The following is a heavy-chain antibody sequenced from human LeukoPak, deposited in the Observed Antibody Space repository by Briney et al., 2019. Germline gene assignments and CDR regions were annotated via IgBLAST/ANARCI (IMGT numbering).Heavy chain of an antibody. CDR2: IYYSGST. Sequence: PSETLSLTCTVSGGSISSYYWSWIRQPPGKGLEWIGYIYYSGSTNYNPSLKSRVTISVDTSKNQFSLKLSSVTAADTAVYYCARHAVGGLNFDYWGQGTLVTVSS. V-gene: IGHV4-59*08. J-gene: IGHJ4*02. CDR1: GGSISSYY. D-gene: IGHD3-3*01. CDR3: ARHAVGGLNFDY.